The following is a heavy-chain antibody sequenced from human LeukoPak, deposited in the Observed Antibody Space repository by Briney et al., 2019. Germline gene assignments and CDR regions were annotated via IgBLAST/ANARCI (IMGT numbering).Heavy chain of an antibody. Sequence: SETLSLTCAVYGGSFSGYYWSWIRQPPGKGLEWIGEINHSGSTNYNPSLKSRVTISVDTSKNQFSLKLSSVTAADTAVYYCARGLPVTTRYSFDYWVQGTLVTVSS. D-gene: IGHD4-17*01. V-gene: IGHV4-34*01. CDR3: ARGLPVTTRYSFDY. CDR1: GGSFSGYY. CDR2: INHSGST. J-gene: IGHJ4*02.